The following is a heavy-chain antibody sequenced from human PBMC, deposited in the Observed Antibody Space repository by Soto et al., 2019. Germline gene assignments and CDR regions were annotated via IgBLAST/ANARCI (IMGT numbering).Heavy chain of an antibody. V-gene: IGHV3-23*01. CDR2: ISGSGGST. J-gene: IGHJ5*02. Sequence: LRLSCAASGFTFSSYAMSWVRQAPGKGLEWVSAISGSGGSTYYADSVKGRFTISRENSKNTLYLQMNSLRAEDTAVYYCAKDRLTYYYDSSGYFNWFDPWGQGTLVTVSS. CDR1: GFTFSSYA. D-gene: IGHD3-22*01. CDR3: AKDRLTYYYDSSGYFNWFDP.